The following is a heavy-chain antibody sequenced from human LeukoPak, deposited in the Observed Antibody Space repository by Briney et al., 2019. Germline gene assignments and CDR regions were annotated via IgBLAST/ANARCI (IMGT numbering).Heavy chain of an antibody. CDR2: IIPIFGTA. D-gene: IGHD4-17*01. J-gene: IGHJ4*02. CDR1: GGTFSSYA. Sequence: SVKVSCKASGGTFSSYAISWVRQAPGQGLEWMGGIIPIFGTANYAQKFQGRVTITADKSTSTAYMELSSLRSEDTAVYYCARLVSWATVTTAADDYWGQGTLVTGSS. V-gene: IGHV1-69*06. CDR3: ARLVSWATVTTAADDY.